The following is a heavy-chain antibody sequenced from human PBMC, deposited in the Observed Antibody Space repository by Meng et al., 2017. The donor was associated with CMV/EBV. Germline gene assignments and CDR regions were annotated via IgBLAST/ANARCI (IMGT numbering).Heavy chain of an antibody. J-gene: IGHJ6*02. D-gene: IGHD3-3*01. CDR2: ISSSSTYT. Sequence: GESLKISCAGSGFTFSSYSMNWVRQAPGKGLEWVSSISSSSTYTYYADSLKGRFTVSRDNAKNSLYLQLDSLRAEDTAVYYCARGDPVLRFLEWLPRYYGMDVWGQGTTVTVSS. V-gene: IGHV3-21*01. CDR3: ARGDPVLRFLEWLPRYYGMDV. CDR1: GFTFSSYS.